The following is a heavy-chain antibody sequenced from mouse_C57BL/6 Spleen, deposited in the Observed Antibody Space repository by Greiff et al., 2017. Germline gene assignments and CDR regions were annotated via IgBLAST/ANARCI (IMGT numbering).Heavy chain of an antibody. V-gene: IGHV1-64*01. CDR3: AILYDYDGRRYAMDY. CDR1: GYTFTSYW. CDR2: IHPNSGST. D-gene: IGHD2-4*01. J-gene: IGHJ4*01. Sequence: QVQLQQPGAELVKPGASVKLSCKASGYTFTSYWMHWVKQRPGQGLEWIGMIHPNSGSTNYNEKFKSKATLTVDKSSSTAYMQLSSLTSEDSAVYYCAILYDYDGRRYAMDYWGQGTSVTVSS.